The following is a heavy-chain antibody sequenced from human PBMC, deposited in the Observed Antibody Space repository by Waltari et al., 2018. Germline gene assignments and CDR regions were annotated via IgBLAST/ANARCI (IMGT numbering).Heavy chain of an antibody. Sequence: QVQLQESGPGLVKPSQTLSLTCTVSGGSISSGSYYWSWIRQPAGRGLEWIGYIYATVSTNYNPSLKSRITISGDTSKNQFSLKLSSVTAADTAVYYCVGGNYDTSGPPDYWGQGTLVTVSS. CDR2: IYATVST. V-gene: IGHV4-61*09. J-gene: IGHJ4*02. CDR3: VGGNYDTSGPPDY. D-gene: IGHD3-22*01. CDR1: GGSISSGSYY.